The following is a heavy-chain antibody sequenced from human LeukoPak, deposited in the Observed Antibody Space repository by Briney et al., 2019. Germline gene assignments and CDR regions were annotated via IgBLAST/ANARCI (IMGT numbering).Heavy chain of an antibody. J-gene: IGHJ4*02. CDR2: ISGSGGST. Sequence: GGSLRLSCAASGFTFSSYAMSWVRQAPGKGLEWVSAISGSGGSTYYADSVKGRFTISRDNSKNTLYLQMNSLRAEDTAVYYCAKDLHYDSSGYYYGYFDYWGQGTPVTVSS. CDR3: AKDLHYDSSGYYYGYFDY. D-gene: IGHD3-22*01. V-gene: IGHV3-23*01. CDR1: GFTFSSYA.